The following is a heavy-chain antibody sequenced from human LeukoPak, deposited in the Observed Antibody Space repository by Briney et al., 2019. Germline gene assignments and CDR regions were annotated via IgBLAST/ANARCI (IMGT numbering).Heavy chain of an antibody. D-gene: IGHD3-10*01. CDR2: INPNSGGT. CDR3: ARAFGSAYNWFDP. V-gene: IGHV1-2*02. CDR1: GYTFTGYY. Sequence: ASVTVSCTASGYTFTGYYMHWVRQAPGQGLEWMGWINPNSGGTNYAQTSQGRVTMTRHTSISTVYLELHSLKLDDTAVYFCARAFGSAYNWFDPWGQGTLVTVSS. J-gene: IGHJ5*02.